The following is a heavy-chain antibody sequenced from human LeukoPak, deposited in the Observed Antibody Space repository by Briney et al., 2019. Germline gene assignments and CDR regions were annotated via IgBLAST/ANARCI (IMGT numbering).Heavy chain of an antibody. CDR3: ARVSGTTSFGNYWFDS. J-gene: IGHJ5*01. D-gene: IGHD3-10*01. CDR1: GYTFTAYY. Sequence: ASVNVSCKASGYTFTAYYIHWVRQAPGQGLEWMGCINPNSGATNHAQNFQARVAMTRDTSISTAYMELSSLRSDDTDVYYCARVSGTTSFGNYWFDSWGRGTLVTVSS. CDR2: INPNSGAT. V-gene: IGHV1-2*02.